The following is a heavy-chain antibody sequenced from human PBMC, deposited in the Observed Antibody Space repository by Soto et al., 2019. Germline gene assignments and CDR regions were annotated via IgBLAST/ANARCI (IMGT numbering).Heavy chain of an antibody. D-gene: IGHD2-15*01. CDR3: ARDYKGSVAANNAVDI. CDR1: GGSISSGGYY. Sequence: NPSETLSLTCTVSGGSISSGGYYWSWIRQHPGKGLEWIGYIYYSGSTYYNPSLKSRVTISVDTSKNQFSLKLSSVTAADTAVYYCARDYKGSVAANNAVDIWGQGTMVTVSS. CDR2: IYYSGST. J-gene: IGHJ3*02. V-gene: IGHV4-31*03.